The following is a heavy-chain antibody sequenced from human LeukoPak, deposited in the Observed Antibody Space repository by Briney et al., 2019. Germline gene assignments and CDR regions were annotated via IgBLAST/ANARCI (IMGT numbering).Heavy chain of an antibody. Sequence: SQTLSLTCTVSGGSISSGSYYWSWIRQPAGKGLEWIGRIYTSGSTDYNPSLKSRVTISVDTSKNQFSLKLSSVTAADTAVYYCARDLDTTVTMKGMDVWGKGTTVTVSS. CDR3: ARDLDTTVTMKGMDV. V-gene: IGHV4-61*02. CDR2: IYTSGST. CDR1: GGSISSGSYY. D-gene: IGHD4-17*01. J-gene: IGHJ6*03.